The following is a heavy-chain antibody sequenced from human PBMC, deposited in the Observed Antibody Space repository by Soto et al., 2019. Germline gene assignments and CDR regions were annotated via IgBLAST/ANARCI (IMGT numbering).Heavy chain of an antibody. CDR1: GFTFSSYA. CDR3: ARFSAALYYYHYYLDV. Sequence: GGSLRLSCAASGFTFSSYAMSWVRQAPGKGLEWVSAISGSGGSTYYADSVKGRFTISRDNSKNTLYLQMNSLRSEDTAVYYCARFSAALYYYHYYLDVWGKGTTVTV. V-gene: IGHV3-23*01. CDR2: ISGSGGST. D-gene: IGHD2-2*01. J-gene: IGHJ6*03.